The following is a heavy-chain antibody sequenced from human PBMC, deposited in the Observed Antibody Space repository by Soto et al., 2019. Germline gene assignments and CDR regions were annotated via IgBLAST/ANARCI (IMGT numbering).Heavy chain of an antibody. D-gene: IGHD2-21*01. Sequence: VKVSCKXSGYTFTAHNSNWVRQATGQGLEWMGWMNPNSGTTGYVQKFQDRITLTRDTSKTTAYMELSSLTSDDTAVYFCVRYCVAAAYWGQGTRVTVSS. CDR3: VRYCVAAAY. V-gene: IGHV1-8*01. CDR2: MNPNSGTT. CDR1: GYTFTAHN. J-gene: IGHJ4*01.